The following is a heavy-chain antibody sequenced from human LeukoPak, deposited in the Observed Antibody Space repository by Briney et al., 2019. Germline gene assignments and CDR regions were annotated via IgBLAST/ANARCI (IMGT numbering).Heavy chain of an antibody. D-gene: IGHD5-18*01. V-gene: IGHV3-9*01. CDR1: GFAFDDYG. Sequence: GGSLRLSCAASGFAFDDYGMSWVRQAPGKGLEWVSGISWNSGSIGYADSVKGRFTISRDNAKNSLYLQMNSLRAEDTALYYCAKDINSGYSYGRFDYWGQGTLVTVSS. CDR3: AKDINSGYSYGRFDY. CDR2: ISWNSGSI. J-gene: IGHJ4*02.